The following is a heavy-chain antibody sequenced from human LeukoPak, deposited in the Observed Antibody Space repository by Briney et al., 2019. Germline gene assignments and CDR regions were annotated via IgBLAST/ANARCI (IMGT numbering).Heavy chain of an antibody. V-gene: IGHV3-48*03. CDR2: ISIGGSTV. CDR1: GFTFSNSE. J-gene: IGHJ4*02. Sequence: PGGSLRLSCAASGFTFSNSEMNWVRQAPGRGLEWVAYISIGGSTVYYADSVKGRFTISRDNAKNSLYLQMNSLRTEDTAVYYCARGLSGEYGDYAGYFDYWGQGTLVTVSS. CDR3: ARGLSGEYGDYAGYFDY. D-gene: IGHD4-17*01.